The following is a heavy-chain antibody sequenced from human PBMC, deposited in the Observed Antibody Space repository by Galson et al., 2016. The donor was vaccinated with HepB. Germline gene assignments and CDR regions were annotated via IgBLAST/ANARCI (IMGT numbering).Heavy chain of an antibody. CDR3: ARGWYTSSWYAY. Sequence: SETLSLTCAVYGGSLSGYYWSWIRQSPGKGLEWIGETHHSGSTNNNPSLKSRVTISVDTSKNQFSLKLSSVTAADTAVYYCARGWYTSSWYAYWGQGNLVTVSS. CDR2: THHSGST. J-gene: IGHJ4*02. V-gene: IGHV4-34*01. D-gene: IGHD6-13*01. CDR1: GGSLSGYY.